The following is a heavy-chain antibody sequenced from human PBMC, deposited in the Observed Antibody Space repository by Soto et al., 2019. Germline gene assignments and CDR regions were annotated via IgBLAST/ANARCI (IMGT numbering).Heavy chain of an antibody. Sequence: GGSLRLSCAASGFTFSSYSMNWVRQAPGKGLEWVSSISSSRSYIYYADSVKGRFTISRDNAKNSLYLQMNSLRAEDTSVYYCARMFYYYDTSGYYLFDYWGQGTLVTVSS. CDR3: ARMFYYYDTSGYYLFDY. CDR1: GFTFSSYS. V-gene: IGHV3-21*01. D-gene: IGHD3-22*01. CDR2: ISSSRSYI. J-gene: IGHJ4*02.